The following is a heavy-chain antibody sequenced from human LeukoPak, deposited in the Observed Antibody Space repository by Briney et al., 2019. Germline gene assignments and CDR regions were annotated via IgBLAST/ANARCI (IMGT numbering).Heavy chain of an antibody. CDR2: IIPIFGTA. Sequence: ASVKVSCKAPGGTFSSYAISWVRQAPGQGLEWMGGIIPIFGTANYAQKFQGRVTITADESTSTAYMELSSLRSEDTAVYYCARDPLYSSGWYANHFDYWGQGTLVTVSS. J-gene: IGHJ4*02. CDR1: GGTFSSYA. D-gene: IGHD6-19*01. V-gene: IGHV1-69*13. CDR3: ARDPLYSSGWYANHFDY.